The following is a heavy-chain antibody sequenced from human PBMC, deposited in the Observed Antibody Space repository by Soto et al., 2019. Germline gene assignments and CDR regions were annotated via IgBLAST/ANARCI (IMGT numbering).Heavy chain of an antibody. D-gene: IGHD3-10*01. CDR3: ARDRRRYYGSGSSYYYYGMDV. CDR2: IYYSGST. J-gene: IGHJ6*02. Sequence: PSETLSLTCTVSGGSISSYYWSWIRQPPGKGLEWIGYIYYSGSTNYNPSLKSRVTISVDTSKNQFSLKLSSVTAADTAVYYCARDRRRYYGSGSSYYYYGMDVWGQGTTVNVSS. V-gene: IGHV4-59*01. CDR1: GGSISSYY.